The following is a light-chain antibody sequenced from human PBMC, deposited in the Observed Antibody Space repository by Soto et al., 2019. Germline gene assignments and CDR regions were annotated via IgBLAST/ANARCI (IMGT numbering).Light chain of an antibody. CDR2: DVS. Sequence: QSALTQPASVSGSPGQSITISCTGTRSDVGGYNYVSWYQQHPGKAPKLMIYDVSNRPSWVSNRFSGSKSGNTASLTISGLQAEDEADYYCSSYTSSSTLDVVFGGGTKVTVL. CDR1: RSDVGGYNY. V-gene: IGLV2-14*01. J-gene: IGLJ2*01. CDR3: SSYTSSSTLDVV.